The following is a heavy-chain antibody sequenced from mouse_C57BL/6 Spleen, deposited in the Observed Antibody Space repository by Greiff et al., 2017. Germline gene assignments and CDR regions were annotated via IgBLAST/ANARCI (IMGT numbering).Heavy chain of an antibody. J-gene: IGHJ4*01. CDR3: ARFLYYYAMDY. CDR1: GYTFTSYW. CDR2: INPSSGYT. Sequence: QVQLQQSGAELAKPGASVKLSCKASGYTFTSYWMHWVKQRPGQGLEWIGYINPSSGYTTYNQKFKDKATLTADKASSTAYMRLSSLTYEDSAVYYCARFLYYYAMDYWGQGTSVTVSS. V-gene: IGHV1-7*01.